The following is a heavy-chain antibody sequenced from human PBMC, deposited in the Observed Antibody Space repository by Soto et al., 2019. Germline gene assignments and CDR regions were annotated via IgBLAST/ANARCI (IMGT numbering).Heavy chain of an antibody. Sequence: EVQLLESGGGLVQPGRSLRLSCAASGFTFSSYAMSWVRQAPGKGLEWVSAISGSGGSTYYADSVKGRFTISRDNSKNTLYLQMNSLRAEDTAVYYCAKISSSWDQHFDYWGQGTLVTVSS. J-gene: IGHJ4*02. V-gene: IGHV3-23*01. CDR3: AKISSSWDQHFDY. CDR1: GFTFSSYA. CDR2: ISGSGGST. D-gene: IGHD6-13*01.